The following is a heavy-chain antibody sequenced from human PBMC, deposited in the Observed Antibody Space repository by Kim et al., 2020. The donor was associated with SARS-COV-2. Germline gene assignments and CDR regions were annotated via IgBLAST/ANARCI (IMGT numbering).Heavy chain of an antibody. CDR3: ARSAILGLPSRHFDH. D-gene: IGHD2-15*01. CDR1: GYTFSTYA. CDR2: SNAGKGNT. V-gene: IGHV1-3*01. J-gene: IGHJ3*01. Sequence: ASVKVSCKASGYTFSTYAIHWVRQAPGQRPEWMGWSNAGKGNTKYSQKLQDRVTFTWDTSASTAFMELSSLTSDDTAGYYCARSAILGLPSRHFDHWGQGTLVTVSS.